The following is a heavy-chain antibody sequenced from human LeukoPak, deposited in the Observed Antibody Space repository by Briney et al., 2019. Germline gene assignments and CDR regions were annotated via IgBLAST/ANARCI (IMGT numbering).Heavy chain of an antibody. V-gene: IGHV3-7*01. CDR2: IKEDGSEK. CDR1: GFLFSRYW. Sequence: GGSLRLSCAASGFLFSRYWMSWVRQAPGKGLEWGANIKEDGSEKYYVESMKGRFTISRDNVKNSLYLQITSLRAEDTAVYYCARDSFETDIDYWGQGTLATVSS. J-gene: IGHJ4*02. D-gene: IGHD1-14*01. CDR3: ARDSFETDIDY.